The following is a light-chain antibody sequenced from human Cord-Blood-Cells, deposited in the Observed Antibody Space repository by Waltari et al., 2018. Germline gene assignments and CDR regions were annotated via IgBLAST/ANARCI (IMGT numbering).Light chain of an antibody. J-gene: IGLJ1*01. CDR2: EGS. Sequence: QSALTQPASVSGSPGLSITISCTGTRSDVGSYNLVPWYQQHPGKAPKLMIYEGSKRPSGVSNRFSGSKSGNTASLTISGLQAEDEADYYCCLYAGSSTYVFGTGTKVTVL. CDR1: RSDVGSYNL. CDR3: CLYAGSSTYV. V-gene: IGLV2-23*01.